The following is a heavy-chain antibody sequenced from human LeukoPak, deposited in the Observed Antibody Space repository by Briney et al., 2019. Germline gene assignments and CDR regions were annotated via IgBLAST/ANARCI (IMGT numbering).Heavy chain of an antibody. Sequence: GGSLRLSRAASGFTFSHYFMNWVRQVPGKGLVWVSRINSDGSSTSYADSVKGRFTISRDNAKNTLYLQMNSLRAEDTAVYYCARDPNSSSWYYGMDVWGQGTTVTVSS. D-gene: IGHD6-13*01. CDR2: INSDGSST. J-gene: IGHJ6*02. CDR1: GFTFSHYF. V-gene: IGHV3-74*01. CDR3: ARDPNSSSWYYGMDV.